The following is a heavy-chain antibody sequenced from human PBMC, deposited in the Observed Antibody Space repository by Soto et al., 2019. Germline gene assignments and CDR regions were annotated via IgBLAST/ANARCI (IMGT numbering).Heavy chain of an antibody. V-gene: IGHV4-31*03. CDR3: ARAGSGYSRVWWAPKVQWYFDY. J-gene: IGHJ4*02. D-gene: IGHD6-19*01. Sequence: QVQLQESGPGLVKPSQTLSLTCTVSGGSISSGGYYWSWIRQHPGKGLEWIGYIYYSGSTYYNPFRRSRVTISVEPSEHQLPLKLSTVTAADTAVYYWARAGSGYSRVWWAPKVQWYFDYWGPGTLVTVSS. CDR1: GGSISSGGYY. CDR2: IYYSGST.